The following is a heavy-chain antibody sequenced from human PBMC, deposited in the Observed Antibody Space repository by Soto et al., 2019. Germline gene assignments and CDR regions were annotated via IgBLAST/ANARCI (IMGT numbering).Heavy chain of an antibody. CDR3: ARGVLRYFDWLLNYYYGMDV. Sequence: GGSLRLSCAASGFTFSSYGMHWVRQAPGKGLEWVAVIWYDGSNKYYADSVKGRFTISRDNSKNTLYLQMNSLRAEDTAVYYCARGVLRYFDWLLNYYYGMDVWGQGTTVTVSS. D-gene: IGHD3-9*01. V-gene: IGHV3-33*01. J-gene: IGHJ6*02. CDR2: IWYDGSNK. CDR1: GFTFSSYG.